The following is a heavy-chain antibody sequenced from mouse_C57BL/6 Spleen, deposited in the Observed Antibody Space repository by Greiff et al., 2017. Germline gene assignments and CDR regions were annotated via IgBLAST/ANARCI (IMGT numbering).Heavy chain of an antibody. CDR1: GYTFTSYW. J-gene: IGHJ4*01. V-gene: IGHV1-52*01. D-gene: IGHD2-1*01. CDR3: ARYGNYVSYAMDY. CDR2: IDPSDSET. Sequence: QVQLQQPGAELVRPGSSVKLSCKASGYTFTSYWMHWVKQRPIQGLEWIGNIDPSDSETHYNQKFKDKATLTVDKSSSTAYMQLSSLTSEDSAVYYCARYGNYVSYAMDYWGQGTSVTVSS.